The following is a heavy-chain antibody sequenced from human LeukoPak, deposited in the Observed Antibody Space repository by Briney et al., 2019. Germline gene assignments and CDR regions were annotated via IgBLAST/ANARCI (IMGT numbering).Heavy chain of an antibody. CDR1: GYNFTDYY. CDR2: INPKSGGT. V-gene: IGHV1-2*02. J-gene: IGHJ3*02. Sequence: ASVKVSCKASGYNFTDYYIHWVRQAPGQGLEWMGWINPKSGGTNYAQKFRGRVTMTRDTSISTAYMELRSLRSDDTAVYYCARDGDDFWSGYYTPLDAFDIWGQGTMVTVSS. D-gene: IGHD3-3*01. CDR3: ARDGDDFWSGYYTPLDAFDI.